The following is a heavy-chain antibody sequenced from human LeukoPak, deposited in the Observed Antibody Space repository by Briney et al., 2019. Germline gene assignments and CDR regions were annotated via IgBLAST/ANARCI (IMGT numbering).Heavy chain of an antibody. D-gene: IGHD1-26*01. V-gene: IGHV1-18*01. Sequence: GASVKVSCKASGYTFTTYGISWVRQAPAQGLEWMGWIRADNGNTDYAQKFQGRVTMTTDTSTSTAYMELRSLRSDDTAVYYCARDHGAKGSGMDVWGQGTTVTVSS. J-gene: IGHJ6*02. CDR3: ARDHGAKGSGMDV. CDR2: IRADNGNT. CDR1: GYTFTTYG.